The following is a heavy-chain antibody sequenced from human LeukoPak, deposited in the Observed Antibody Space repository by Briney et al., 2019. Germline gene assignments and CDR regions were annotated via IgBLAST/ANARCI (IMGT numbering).Heavy chain of an antibody. CDR1: GGSVRSNNFY. D-gene: IGHD3-10*01. V-gene: IGHV4-61*01. Sequence: PSETLSLTCTLSGGSVRSNNFYWSSIRQPPGKGLEWIGWVHYSGRTNFNPSLKSRVTIPLDTSKNQFSLKLNSVTAADTAIYYCARQQIRGGTFVDFDYWGPGSLVTVSS. CDR2: VHYSGRT. J-gene: IGHJ4*02. CDR3: ARQQIRGGTFVDFDY.